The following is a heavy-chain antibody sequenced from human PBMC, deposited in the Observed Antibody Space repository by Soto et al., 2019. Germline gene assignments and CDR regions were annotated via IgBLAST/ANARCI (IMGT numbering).Heavy chain of an antibody. D-gene: IGHD3-3*01. Sequence: QVQLVQSGAEVKKPGASVKVSCKASGYTFTSYYMHWVRQAPGQGLEWMGIINPSGGSTSYAQKCPGRVTMTRDTSTRTVYMELSSLRSEDTAVYYCARVRPIFGVVPFNWFDPWGQGTLVTVSS. V-gene: IGHV1-46*01. CDR2: INPSGGST. CDR3: ARVRPIFGVVPFNWFDP. CDR1: GYTFTSYY. J-gene: IGHJ5*02.